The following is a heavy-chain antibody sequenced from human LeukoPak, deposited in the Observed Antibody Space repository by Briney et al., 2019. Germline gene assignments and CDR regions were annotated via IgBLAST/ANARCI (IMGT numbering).Heavy chain of an antibody. CDR3: VKGRIYCCYPSLDY. CDR2: ITNNGGST. Sequence: PGGSLRLSCAASGFTFNNYAMSWVRQAPGKGLEYVSAITNNGGSTYYADSAKGRFSVSRDNSKNTVYLQLSSLRPDDTAVYYCVKGRIYCCYPSLDYWGQGTLVTVSS. V-gene: IGHV3-64D*06. J-gene: IGHJ4*02. CDR1: GFTFNNYA. D-gene: IGHD2-2*01.